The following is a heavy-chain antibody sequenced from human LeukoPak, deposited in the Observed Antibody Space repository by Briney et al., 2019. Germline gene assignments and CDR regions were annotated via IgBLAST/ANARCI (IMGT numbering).Heavy chain of an antibody. CDR3: ARDSHAYFDAFDI. J-gene: IGHJ3*02. Sequence: PSETLSLTCTVSGGSISGNYYWSWIRQPAGKGLGWIGRIYARGSTNYNPSLKSRVTISVDTSKSQFSLKLSSVSAADTAVYFCARDSHAYFDAFDIWGQGTMVTVSS. CDR1: GGSISGNYY. CDR2: IYARGST. V-gene: IGHV4-61*02. D-gene: IGHD2/OR15-2a*01.